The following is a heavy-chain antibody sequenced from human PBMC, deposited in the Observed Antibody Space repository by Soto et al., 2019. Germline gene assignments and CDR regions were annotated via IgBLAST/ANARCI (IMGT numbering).Heavy chain of an antibody. CDR3: ARVGSTYYDFWSGYYKAASDYYYGMDV. D-gene: IGHD3-3*01. V-gene: IGHV4-59*01. CDR1: GGSISSYY. Sequence: SETLSLTCTVSGGSISSYYWSWIRQPPGKGLEWIGYIYYSGSTNYNPSLKSRVTISVDTSKNQFSLKLSSVTAADTAVYYCARVGSTYYDFWSGYYKAASDYYYGMDVWGQGTTVTVSS. J-gene: IGHJ6*02. CDR2: IYYSGST.